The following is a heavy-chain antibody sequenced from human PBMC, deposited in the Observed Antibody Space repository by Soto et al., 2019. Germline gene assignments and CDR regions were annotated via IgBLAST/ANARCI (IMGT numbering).Heavy chain of an antibody. CDR2: IYYSGST. CDR1: GGSISSYY. V-gene: IGHV4-59*08. J-gene: IGHJ4*02. D-gene: IGHD7-27*01. CDR3: AKGPSGDKVDY. Sequence: PSETLSLTCTVSGGSISSYYWSWIRQPPGKGLEWIGYIYYSGSTNYNPSLKSRVTISVDTSKNQFSLKLSSVSAADTAVYYCAKGPSGDKVDYWGRGTLVTVPQ.